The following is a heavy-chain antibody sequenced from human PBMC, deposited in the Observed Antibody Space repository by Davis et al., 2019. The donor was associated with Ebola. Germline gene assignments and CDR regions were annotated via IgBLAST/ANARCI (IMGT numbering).Heavy chain of an antibody. CDR2: ITRSGIST. J-gene: IGHJ1*01. V-gene: IGHV3-23*01. CDR1: GFTFSSYA. Sequence: GGSLRLSCAGSGFTFSSYAMSWVRKAPGKGLEGVSAITRSGISTYYADSVKGRFTISRDNSKNTLYLQVYSLRAEDTAVYYCAQDMIEEGLSSPHPDFQNWGQGTLVTVSS. D-gene: IGHD3-22*01. CDR3: AQDMIEEGLSSPHPDFQN.